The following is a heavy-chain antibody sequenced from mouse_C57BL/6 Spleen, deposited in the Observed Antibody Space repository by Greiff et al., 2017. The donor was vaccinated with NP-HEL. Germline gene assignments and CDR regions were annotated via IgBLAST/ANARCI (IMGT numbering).Heavy chain of an antibody. CDR3: ARKRESAMDY. CDR1: GYTFTSYW. Sequence: QVQLKQPGAELVKPGASVKLSCKASGYTFTSYWMHWVKQRPGQGLEWIGMIHPNSGSTNYNEKFKSKATLTVDKSSSTAYMQLSSLTSEDSAVYYCARKRESAMDYWGQGTSVTVSS. J-gene: IGHJ4*01. V-gene: IGHV1-64*01. CDR2: IHPNSGST.